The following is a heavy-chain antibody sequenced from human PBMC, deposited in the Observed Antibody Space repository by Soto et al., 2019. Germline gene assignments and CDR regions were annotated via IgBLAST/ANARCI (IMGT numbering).Heavy chain of an antibody. Sequence: QVQLVQSGAEVKQPGSSVKVSCKASGGSFSSYGITWVRQAPGQGLEWMGGIIPNFDTANYAQRLQGRVTITADKSTSTAYMELSSLRSEDTAVYYGARERRIYYDSSGPLDYWGQGTLVTVSS. CDR1: GGSFSSYG. CDR3: ARERRIYYDSSGPLDY. V-gene: IGHV1-69*06. D-gene: IGHD3-22*01. J-gene: IGHJ4*02. CDR2: IIPNFDTA.